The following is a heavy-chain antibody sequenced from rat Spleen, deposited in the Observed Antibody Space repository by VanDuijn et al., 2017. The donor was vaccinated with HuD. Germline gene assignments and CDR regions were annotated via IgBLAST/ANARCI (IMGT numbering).Heavy chain of an antibody. CDR3: ARHGHYNNYGWFAY. Sequence: EVQLVESGGGLVQPGRSLRLSCVASGFTFNNYWMTWIRQAPGKGLEWIASITNTGGATYYPDSVKGRFTISRDDAKSTLYLQMDSLRSEDTASYYCARHGHYNNYGWFAYWGQGTLVTVSS. V-gene: IGHV5-31*01. CDR1: GFTFNNYW. J-gene: IGHJ3*01. CDR2: ITNTGGAT. D-gene: IGHD1-10*01.